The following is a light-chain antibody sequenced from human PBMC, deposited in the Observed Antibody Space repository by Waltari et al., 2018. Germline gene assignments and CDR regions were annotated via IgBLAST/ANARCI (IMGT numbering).Light chain of an antibody. CDR3: QSYDTSLSVV. V-gene: IGLV1-40*01. Sequence: QSVLTQPPSVSGAPGQRVSISCTRSGSTLGAGYDFPWYQQLPGKAPNLLIYGTSTRPPGVPDRFFGSQSGTSASLAITALQAEDEAEYYCQSYDTSLSVVFGGGTKLTVL. J-gene: IGLJ2*01. CDR1: GSTLGAGYD. CDR2: GTS.